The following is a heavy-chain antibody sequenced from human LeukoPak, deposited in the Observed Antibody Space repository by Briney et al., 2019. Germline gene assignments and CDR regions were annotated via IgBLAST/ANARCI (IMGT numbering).Heavy chain of an antibody. V-gene: IGHV3-23*01. CDR3: AKDQGSRIATAGAFDY. J-gene: IGHJ4*02. Sequence: PGGSLRLSCAASGFTFSSYAMTWVRQAPGKGLEWVSAISGSGGSTYYADSVKGRFTISRDNSKNTLYLQMNSLRAEDTAVYYCAKDQGSRIATAGAFDYWGQGTLVTVSS. CDR2: ISGSGGST. CDR1: GFTFSSYA. D-gene: IGHD6-13*01.